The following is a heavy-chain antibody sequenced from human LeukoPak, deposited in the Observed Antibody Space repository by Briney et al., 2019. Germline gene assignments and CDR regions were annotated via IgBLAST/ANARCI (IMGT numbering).Heavy chain of an antibody. J-gene: IGHJ5*02. Sequence: PGGSLRLSCAASGFRFSSYAMSWVRQAPGKGLEWVSAISGSGGSTYYADSVKGRFTISRDNSKNTLYLQMNSLRAEDTAVYYCAKDPGYSSGWYFSTWGQGTLVTVSS. CDR2: ISGSGGST. V-gene: IGHV3-23*01. CDR3: AKDPGYSSGWYFST. CDR1: GFRFSSYA. D-gene: IGHD6-19*01.